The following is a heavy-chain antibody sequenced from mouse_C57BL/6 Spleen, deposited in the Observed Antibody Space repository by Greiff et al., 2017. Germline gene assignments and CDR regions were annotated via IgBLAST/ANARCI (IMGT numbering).Heavy chain of an antibody. J-gene: IGHJ4*01. Sequence: EVQGVESGGGLVQSGRSLRLSCATSGFTFSDFYMEWVRQAPGKGLEWIAASRNKANDYTTEYSASVKGRFIVSRDTSQSILYLQMDALRADDSAIYYCARVDDYDYAMDYWGQGTSVTVST. V-gene: IGHV7-1*01. D-gene: IGHD2-4*01. CDR1: GFTFSDFY. CDR3: ARVDDYDYAMDY. CDR2: SRNKANDYTT.